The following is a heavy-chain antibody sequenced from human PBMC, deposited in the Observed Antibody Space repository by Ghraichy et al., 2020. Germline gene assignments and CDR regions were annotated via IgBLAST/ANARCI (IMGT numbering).Heavy chain of an antibody. Sequence: GGSLRLSCAASGFTFSSYSMNWVRQAPGKGLEWVSSISSSSSYIYYADSVKGRFTISRDNAKNSLYLQMNSLRAEDTAVYYCARTMTTVTRWFDPWGQGTLVTVSS. CDR3: ARTMTTVTRWFDP. CDR2: ISSSSSYI. V-gene: IGHV3-21*01. J-gene: IGHJ5*02. D-gene: IGHD4-17*01. CDR1: GFTFSSYS.